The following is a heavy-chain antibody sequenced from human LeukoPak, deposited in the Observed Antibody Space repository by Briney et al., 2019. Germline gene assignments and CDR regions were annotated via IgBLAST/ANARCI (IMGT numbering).Heavy chain of an antibody. CDR2: IIPIFGTA. D-gene: IGHD1-26*01. Sequence: SVKVSCKASGGTFSSYAISWVRQAPGQGLEWMGGIIPIFGTANYAQKFQGRVTITADKSTTTAYMELRSLRSDDTAVYYCARDPVGATDYWGQGTLVTVSS. CDR1: GGTFSSYA. CDR3: ARDPVGATDY. V-gene: IGHV1-69*06. J-gene: IGHJ4*02.